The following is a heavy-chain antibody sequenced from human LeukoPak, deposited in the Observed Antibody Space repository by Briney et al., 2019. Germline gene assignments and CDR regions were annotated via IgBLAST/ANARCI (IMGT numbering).Heavy chain of an antibody. Sequence: ASMKVSCKASGYTFTSYDISWVRQAPGQGLEWMGRIIPILGIANYAQKFQGRVTITADKSTSTAYMELSSLRSEDTAVYYCARLYNWFDPWGQGTLVTVSS. J-gene: IGHJ5*02. CDR1: GYTFTSYD. CDR3: ARLYNWFDP. CDR2: IIPILGIA. V-gene: IGHV1-69*04.